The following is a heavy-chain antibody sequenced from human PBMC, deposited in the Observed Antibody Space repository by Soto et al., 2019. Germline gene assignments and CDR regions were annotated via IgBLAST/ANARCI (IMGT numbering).Heavy chain of an antibody. CDR2: ISDYKGNT. J-gene: IGHJ4*02. CDR3: ARERHTYSSGWYGVDY. CDR1: GYTFTDYA. V-gene: IGHV1-18*01. D-gene: IGHD6-19*01. Sequence: QVQLVQSGAEVKKPGASVKVSFKASGYTFTDYAITWVRQAPGQGLEWMGWISDYKGNTNYAQKLQDRVTMTTDTSTSTVYMELRNLRSDDTAGYYCARERHTYSSGWYGVDYWGQGTLVTVSS.